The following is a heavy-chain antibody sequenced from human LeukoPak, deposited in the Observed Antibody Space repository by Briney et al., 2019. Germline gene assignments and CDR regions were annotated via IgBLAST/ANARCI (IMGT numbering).Heavy chain of an antibody. D-gene: IGHD6-19*01. CDR1: GFTFSSYS. CDR3: ARGSGYSSGWY. J-gene: IGHJ4*02. CDR2: ISSSSSTI. V-gene: IGHV3-48*01. Sequence: GGPLRLSCAASGFTFSSYSMNWVRQAPGKGLEWVSYISSSSSTIYYADSVKGRFTISRDNAKNSLYLQMNSLRAEDTAVYYCARGSGYSSGWYWGQGTLVTVSS.